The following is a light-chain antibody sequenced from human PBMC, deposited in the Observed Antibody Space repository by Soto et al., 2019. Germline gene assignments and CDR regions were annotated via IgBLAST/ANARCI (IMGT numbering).Light chain of an antibody. CDR3: NSYTSSSTFV. CDR2: EAS. V-gene: IGLV2-14*01. CDR1: SSDVGGYNY. J-gene: IGLJ1*01. Sequence: QSALTQSASVSGSPGQSITISCTGTSSDVGGYNYVSWYQQHPGKAPKLMIYEASNRPSGVSNRFSGSRSGNTAALTIYGLQTEYEAEYYCNSYTSSSTFVFGTGTKVTVL.